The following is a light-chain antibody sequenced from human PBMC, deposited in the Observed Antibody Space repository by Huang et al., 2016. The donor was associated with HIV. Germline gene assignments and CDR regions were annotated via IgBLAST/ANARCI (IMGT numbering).Light chain of an antibody. J-gene: IGKJ3*01. CDR1: QSVRNF. CDR2: DAS. Sequence: EILLTQSPATLSVSPEESATLSCRASQSVRNFLAWYQQRPGQPPRLLIYDASTRAPGIPDRFSGSVSDTDFTLTINNLQPEDFAIYYCQQRSNWPPFTFGPGTKVDIK. CDR3: QQRSNWPPFT. V-gene: IGKV3-11*01.